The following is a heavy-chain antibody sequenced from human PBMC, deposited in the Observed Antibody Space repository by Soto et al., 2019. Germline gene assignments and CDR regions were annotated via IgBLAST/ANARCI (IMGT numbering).Heavy chain of an antibody. CDR2: ISGSGDNT. J-gene: IGHJ4*02. V-gene: IGHV3-23*01. CDR3: AKDSRVTMVRGVTIPPGY. Sequence: PGGSLRLSCAASGFTFSSYAMSWVRQAPGKGLEWVSAISGSGDNTYYADSVKGRFTISRDNSKNTLYLQIDSLRVEDTAVYYCAKDSRVTMVRGVTIPPGYWGQGTLVTVSS. D-gene: IGHD3-10*01. CDR1: GFTFSSYA.